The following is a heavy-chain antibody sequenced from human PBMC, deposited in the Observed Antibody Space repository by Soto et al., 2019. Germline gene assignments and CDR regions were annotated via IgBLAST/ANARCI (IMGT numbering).Heavy chain of an antibody. CDR3: ARHPYVKYGWFDP. CDR1: GGSISSSSYY. D-gene: IGHD3-10*01. V-gene: IGHV4-39*01. CDR2: IYYSGST. J-gene: IGHJ5*02. Sequence: QLQLQESGPGLVKPSETLSLTCTVSGGSISSSSYYWGWIRQPPGKGLEWIGSIYYSGSTYYNPSLKSRVTISVDTSKNQFSLKLSSVTAADTAVYYCARHPYVKYGWFDPWGQGTLVTVSS.